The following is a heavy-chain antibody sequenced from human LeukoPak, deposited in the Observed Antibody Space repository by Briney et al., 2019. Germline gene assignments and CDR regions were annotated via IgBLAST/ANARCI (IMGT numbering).Heavy chain of an antibody. CDR2: IYPGDSDT. V-gene: IGHV5-51*01. J-gene: IGHJ2*01. CDR3: ARPTRDLIHDWYFDL. Sequence: GESLKISCKGSGYTFTSYWIGWVRQMPGKGLEWMGIIYPGDSDTRYSPSFQGQVTISADKSISTAYLQWSSLKASDTAMYYCARPTRDLIHDWYFDLWGRGTLVTVSS. D-gene: IGHD3-16*01. CDR1: GYTFTSYW.